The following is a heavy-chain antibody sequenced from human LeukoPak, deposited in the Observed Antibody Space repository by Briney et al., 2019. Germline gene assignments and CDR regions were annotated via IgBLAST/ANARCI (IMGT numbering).Heavy chain of an antibody. CDR3: AREDYYDSSGYYY. V-gene: IGHV1-2*04. Sequence: ASVTVSCKASGYTFTGYYMHWVRQAPGQGLEWMGWINPNSGGTNYAQKFQGWVTMTRDTSISTAYMELSRLRSDDTAVYYCAREDYYDSSGYYYWGQGTLVTVSS. J-gene: IGHJ4*02. D-gene: IGHD3-22*01. CDR1: GYTFTGYY. CDR2: INPNSGGT.